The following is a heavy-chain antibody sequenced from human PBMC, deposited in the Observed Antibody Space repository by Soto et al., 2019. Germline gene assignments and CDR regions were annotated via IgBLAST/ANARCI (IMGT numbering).Heavy chain of an antibody. Sequence: GASVKVSCKASGGTFSSYTISWVRQAPGQGLEWMGRIIPILGIANYAQKFQGRVTITADKSTSTAYMELSSLRSEDTAVYYCARGQGDDILTGYSRLAFRWFDPWG. V-gene: IGHV1-69*02. J-gene: IGHJ5*02. CDR2: IIPILGIA. CDR1: GGTFSSYT. CDR3: ARGQGDDILTGYSRLAFRWFDP. D-gene: IGHD3-9*01.